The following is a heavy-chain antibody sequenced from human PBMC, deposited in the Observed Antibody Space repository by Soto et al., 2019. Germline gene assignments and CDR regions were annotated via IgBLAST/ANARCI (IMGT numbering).Heavy chain of an antibody. CDR1: GFNVTNTY. J-gene: IGHJ3*02. CDR2: IYRGFST. CDR3: ARDCRASSRDDSFDI. Sequence: GGSLRLSCAVSGFNVTNTYMSWVRQAPGKGLEWVSVIYRGFSTFYADSVKGRFTVSRDDSKNTVSLQMNSLRAEDTAVYYCARDCRASSRDDSFDIWGQGTMVTVSS. V-gene: IGHV3-53*01. D-gene: IGHD2-15*01.